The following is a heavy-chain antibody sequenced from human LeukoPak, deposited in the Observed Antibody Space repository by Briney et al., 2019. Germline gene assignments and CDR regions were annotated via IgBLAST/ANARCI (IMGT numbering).Heavy chain of an antibody. D-gene: IGHD3-22*01. Sequence: SGGSLRLSCAASGFTVSSNYMSWVRQAPGKGLEWVSVIYSGGSTYYADSVKGRFTISRDNSKNTLYLQMNSLRAEDTAVYYCARDLPPYYYDSSGDAFDIWGQGTMVTVSS. CDR3: ARDLPPYYYDSSGDAFDI. CDR1: GFTVSSNY. V-gene: IGHV3-66*01. J-gene: IGHJ3*02. CDR2: IYSGGST.